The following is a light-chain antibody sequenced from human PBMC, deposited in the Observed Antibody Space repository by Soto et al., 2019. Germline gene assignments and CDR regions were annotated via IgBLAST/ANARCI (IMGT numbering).Light chain of an antibody. Sequence: QSVLTQPASVSGSPGQSITISCTGTSSDVGGYNYVSWYQQHPGKAPKVMIYEVSNRPSGVSNRFSGSKSGNTASLTISGLQAEDEADYYCNSYTSSSTRVFGGGTKLTV. CDR2: EVS. J-gene: IGLJ3*02. CDR1: SSDVGGYNY. V-gene: IGLV2-14*01. CDR3: NSYTSSSTRV.